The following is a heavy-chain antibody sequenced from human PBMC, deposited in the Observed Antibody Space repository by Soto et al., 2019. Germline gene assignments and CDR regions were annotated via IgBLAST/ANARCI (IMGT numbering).Heavy chain of an antibody. D-gene: IGHD3-10*01. CDR1: GDSISYGGYY. Sequence: TLSLTCTVSGDSISYGGYYWNWIRQHPGKGLEWIGYIFYSGNTYYNPSLKSRVTISVDKSKNQFSLKLNSMTAADTAVYYCAKADLKGNLWPPGRYFDSWGQGTLVTVSS. V-gene: IGHV4-31*03. CDR3: AKADLKGNLWPPGRYFDS. CDR2: IFYSGNT. J-gene: IGHJ4*02.